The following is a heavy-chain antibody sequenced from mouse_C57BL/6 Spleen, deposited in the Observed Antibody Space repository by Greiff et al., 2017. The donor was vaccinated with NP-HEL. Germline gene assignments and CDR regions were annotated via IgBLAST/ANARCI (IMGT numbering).Heavy chain of an antibody. J-gene: IGHJ1*03. CDR1: GFTFSDYY. Sequence: EVKLVESEGGLVQPGSSMKLSCTASGFTFSDYYMAWVRQVPEKGLEWVANINYDGSSTYYLDSLKSRFIISRDNAKNILYLQMSSLKSEDTATYYCARDGVYYGPYWYFDVWGTGTTVTVSS. CDR2: INYDGSST. CDR3: ARDGVYYGPYWYFDV. V-gene: IGHV5-16*01. D-gene: IGHD2-1*01.